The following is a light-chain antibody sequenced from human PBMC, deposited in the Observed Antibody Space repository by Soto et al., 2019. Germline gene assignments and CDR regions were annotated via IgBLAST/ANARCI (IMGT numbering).Light chain of an antibody. CDR2: GAS. J-gene: IGKJ1*01. CDR3: QQYGGSTRT. Sequence: IVLTQSPGTLSLSPGERATLSCRASQSVTTQLAWYQQKPGQAPRLIIHGASSRATGVPDRITGSGSGTEFTLSISSLEPEDFAVYYCQQYGGSTRTFGQGTKVEIK. CDR1: QSVTTQ. V-gene: IGKV3-20*01.